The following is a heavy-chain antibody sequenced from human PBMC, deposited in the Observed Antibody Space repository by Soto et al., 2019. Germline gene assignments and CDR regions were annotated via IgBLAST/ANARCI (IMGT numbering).Heavy chain of an antibody. CDR1: GYSLAGYC. V-gene: IGHV5-10-1*01. D-gene: IGHD3-22*01. Sequence: PGETLHTSGQGSGYSLAGYCITWVRQKPGKGLEWMGRIDPSDSQTYYSPSFRGHVTISVTKSITTVFLQWSSLRASDTAMYYCARQIYDSDTGPNFQYYFDSWGQGTPVTVSS. CDR3: ARQIYDSDTGPNFQYYFDS. CDR2: IDPSDSQT. J-gene: IGHJ4*02.